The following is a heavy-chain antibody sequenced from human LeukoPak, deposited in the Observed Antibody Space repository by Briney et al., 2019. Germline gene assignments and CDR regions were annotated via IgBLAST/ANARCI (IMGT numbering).Heavy chain of an antibody. V-gene: IGHV3-74*01. CDR1: GFTFSSYW. D-gene: IGHD1-26*01. CDR2: LNSDGSSA. Sequence: GGSLRLSCAASGFTFSSYWMHWVRQAPGKGLVWVSRLNSDGSSANYADSVKDRFTISRDNAKNTLYLQMNSLRAEDTAVYYCARGYGSYQDYWGQGTLVTISS. J-gene: IGHJ4*02. CDR3: ARGYGSYQDY.